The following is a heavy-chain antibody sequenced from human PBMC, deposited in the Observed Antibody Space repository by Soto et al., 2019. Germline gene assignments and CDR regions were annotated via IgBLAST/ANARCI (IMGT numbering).Heavy chain of an antibody. CDR1: GGSISSHY. J-gene: IGHJ3*02. D-gene: IGHD6-6*01. CDR2: IYYSGST. CDR3: ARDLDSSSSEGDAFDI. Sequence: PSETLSLTGTVSGGSISSHYWRWIRQTPGKGLEWIGYIYYSGSTNYNPSLKSRFTISVDTSKNQFSLKLSSVTAADTAVYYCARDLDSSSSEGDAFDIWGQGTMVTVSS. V-gene: IGHV4-59*11.